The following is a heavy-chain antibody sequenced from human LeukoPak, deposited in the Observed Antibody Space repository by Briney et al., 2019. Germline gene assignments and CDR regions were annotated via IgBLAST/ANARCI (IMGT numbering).Heavy chain of an antibody. CDR2: ISYDGSNK. Sequence: GGSLRLSCAASGFTFSSYGMHWVRQAPGKGLEWVAVISYDGSNKYYADSVKGRFTISRDNSKNTLYLQMNSLRAEDTAVYYCAKGALVYSSMFDYWGQGTLVTVSS. D-gene: IGHD6-13*01. V-gene: IGHV3-30*18. CDR3: AKGALVYSSMFDY. CDR1: GFTFSSYG. J-gene: IGHJ4*02.